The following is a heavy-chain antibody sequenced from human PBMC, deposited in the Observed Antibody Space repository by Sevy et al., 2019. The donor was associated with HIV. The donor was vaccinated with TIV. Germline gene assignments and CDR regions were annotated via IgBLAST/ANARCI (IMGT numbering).Heavy chain of an antibody. CDR1: GFTFSSYA. D-gene: IGHD3-22*01. CDR2: ISGSGGRT. CDR3: ANLGTSYYESSSYYYQAPFDY. Sequence: GGSLRLSCAASGFTFSSYAMSWVRQAPGKGLEWVSGISGSGGRTYYADSVKGRFTISRDNSKNTLYLQMESLRAEDTAVYYCANLGTSYYESSSYYYQAPFDYWGQGTLVTVSS. V-gene: IGHV3-23*01. J-gene: IGHJ4*02.